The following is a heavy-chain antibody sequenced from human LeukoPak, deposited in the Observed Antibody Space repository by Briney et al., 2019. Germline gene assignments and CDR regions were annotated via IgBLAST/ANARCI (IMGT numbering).Heavy chain of an antibody. Sequence: GASVKVSCKASGYTFTGYYMHWVRQAPGQGLEWMGWINPNSGGTNYAQKFQGRVTMTRDTSISTAYMELSRLRSDDTAVYYCARRCITMVRGVRNVDAFDIWGQGTMVTVSS. D-gene: IGHD3-10*01. V-gene: IGHV1-2*02. CDR3: ARRCITMVRGVRNVDAFDI. J-gene: IGHJ3*02. CDR1: GYTFTGYY. CDR2: INPNSGGT.